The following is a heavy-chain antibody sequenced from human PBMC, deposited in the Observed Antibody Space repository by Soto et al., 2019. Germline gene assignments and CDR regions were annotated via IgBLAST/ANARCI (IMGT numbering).Heavy chain of an antibody. J-gene: IGHJ4*02. V-gene: IGHV3-48*03. CDR1: GFTFSSYE. CDR2: ISSSGSTI. Sequence: SLRLSCAASGFTFSSYEMNWVRQAPGKGLEWVSYISSSGSTIYYADSVKGRFTISRDNAKNSLYLQMNSLRAEDTAVYHCAKESSGYNYGFYNYFDYWGQGTLVTVSS. D-gene: IGHD5-18*01. CDR3: AKESSGYNYGFYNYFDY.